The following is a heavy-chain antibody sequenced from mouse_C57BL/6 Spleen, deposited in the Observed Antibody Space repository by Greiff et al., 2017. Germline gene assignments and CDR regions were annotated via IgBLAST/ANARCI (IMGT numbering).Heavy chain of an antibody. D-gene: IGHD2-14*01. J-gene: IGHJ2*01. CDR1: GFTFSSYG. Sequence: EVQLVESGGDLVKPGGSLKLSCAASGFTFSSYGMSWVRQTPDKRLEWVATISSGGSYTYNPDSVKGRFTISRDNAKKTLYLQMSSTKSEDTAMYYGTRQGIGDEYYLDYWGQGTTLTVSS. V-gene: IGHV5-6*01. CDR2: ISSGGSYT. CDR3: TRQGIGDEYYLDY.